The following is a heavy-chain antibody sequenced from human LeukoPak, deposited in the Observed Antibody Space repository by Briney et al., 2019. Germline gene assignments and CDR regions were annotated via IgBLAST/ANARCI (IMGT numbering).Heavy chain of an antibody. CDR1: GGSISSYY. D-gene: IGHD3-3*01. CDR3: ARAYYDFWSGPPRLDFDY. J-gene: IGHJ4*02. CDR2: IYTSGST. Sequence: SETLSLTCTVSGGSISSYYWSWIRQPAGKGLEWIGRIYTSGSTNYNPSLKSRVTMSVDTSKNQFSLKLSSVTAADTAVFYCARAYYDFWSGPPRLDFDYWGQGTLVTVSS. V-gene: IGHV4-4*07.